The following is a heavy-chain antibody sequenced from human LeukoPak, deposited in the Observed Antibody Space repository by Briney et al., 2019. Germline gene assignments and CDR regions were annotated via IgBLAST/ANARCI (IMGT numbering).Heavy chain of an antibody. CDR2: IYYSGGTYSGST. V-gene: IGHV4-39*01. Sequence: PSETLSLTCTVSGRSISNSSYYWGWIRQPPGKGLEWIGSIYYSGGTYSGSTYYNPSLKNRVTISVETSKNQFSLNLSSVTAPDTAVYYCARHSRYSSGVTGTWGQGTLVTVSS. CDR1: GRSISNSSYY. D-gene: IGHD5-18*01. CDR3: ARHSRYSSGVTGT. J-gene: IGHJ5*02.